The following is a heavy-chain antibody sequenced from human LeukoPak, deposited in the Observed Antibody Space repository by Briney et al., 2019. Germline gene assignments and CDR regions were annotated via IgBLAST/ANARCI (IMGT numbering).Heavy chain of an antibody. CDR3: TTGGGDTDY. V-gene: IGHV3-15*01. D-gene: IGHD3-16*01. CDR2: NKSETDGGTT. Sequence: GGSSRLFWAASGFPFCNAWMSWGGQAPGEGPEGGSSNKSETDGGTTAYAARVKGRFTISRDDSKNTLYLQMNSLKTEDTAVYYCTTGGGDTDYWGQGTLVTVSS. J-gene: IGHJ4*02. CDR1: GFPFCNAW.